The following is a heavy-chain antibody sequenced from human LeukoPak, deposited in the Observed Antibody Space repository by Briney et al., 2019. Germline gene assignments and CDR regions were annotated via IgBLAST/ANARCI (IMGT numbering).Heavy chain of an antibody. V-gene: IGHV4-31*03. Sequence: SETLSLNCTVSGGSISRGGYYWSWLRQHPGEVLESFGYIYYSGNTYYNPSLKSRVTISVDTSKSQFSLKLSSVTAADTAVYYCARVPYYYDSSGYSDFDYWGQGTLVTVSS. CDR3: ARVPYYYDSSGYSDFDY. CDR2: IYYSGNT. CDR1: GGSISRGGYY. J-gene: IGHJ4*02. D-gene: IGHD3-22*01.